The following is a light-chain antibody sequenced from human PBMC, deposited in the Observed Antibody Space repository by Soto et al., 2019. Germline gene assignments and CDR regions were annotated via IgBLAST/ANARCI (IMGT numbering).Light chain of an antibody. Sequence: ETVLAQSPATLSLSPGERATLSCRASQSISVYLAWYQHKPGQAPRLLIYDASNRAAGIPARFSGSVSGTDFTLTISSLEPEDFAVYYCQQRRYWPLTFGGGTTVEIK. CDR1: QSISVY. CDR2: DAS. J-gene: IGKJ4*01. CDR3: QQRRYWPLT. V-gene: IGKV3-11*01.